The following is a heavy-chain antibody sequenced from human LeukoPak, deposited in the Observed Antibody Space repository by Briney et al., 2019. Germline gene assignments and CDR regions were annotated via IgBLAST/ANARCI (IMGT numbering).Heavy chain of an antibody. J-gene: IGHJ6*02. CDR3: ARESLYYDSSGSTEDYGMDV. CDR1: GVSISAYY. Sequence: SETLSLTCSVSGVSISAYYWSWIRQPAGKGLEWIGRIYPGESIYASENTNYNPSLKSRVSMSGDTSKNQVSLKLRSVTAADTAVYYCARESLYYDSSGSTEDYGMDVWGQGTTVTVSS. V-gene: IGHV4-4*07. CDR2: IYPGESIYASENT. D-gene: IGHD3-22*01.